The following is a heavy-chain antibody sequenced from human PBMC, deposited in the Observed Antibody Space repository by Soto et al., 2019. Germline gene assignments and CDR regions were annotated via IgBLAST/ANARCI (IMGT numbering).Heavy chain of an antibody. D-gene: IGHD3-16*01. CDR3: ARVASTLYYYYGMDV. J-gene: IGHJ6*02. V-gene: IGHV1-69*13. CDR1: GGTFSSYA. CDR2: IIPIFGTA. Sequence: ASVQGSCQASGGTFSSYAISWVRQAPGQGLEWMGGIIPIFGTANYAQKFQGRVTITADESTSTAYMELSSLRSEDTAVYYCARVASTLYYYYGMDVWGQGTTVTVSS.